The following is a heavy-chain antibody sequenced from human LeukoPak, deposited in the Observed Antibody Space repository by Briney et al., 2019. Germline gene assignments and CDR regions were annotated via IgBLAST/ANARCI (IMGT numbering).Heavy chain of an antibody. Sequence: PSETLSLTCSVCGGSISSYYWRWLRQPPGKGVEGVGYIYYSGSTNYNPSLKSRVTISVDTSKNQFSLKLSSVTAADTAVYYCAGRDYYDSSGYHDAFDIWGQGTMVTVSS. V-gene: IGHV4-59*01. D-gene: IGHD3-22*01. CDR3: AGRDYYDSSGYHDAFDI. CDR1: GGSISSYY. J-gene: IGHJ3*02. CDR2: IYYSGST.